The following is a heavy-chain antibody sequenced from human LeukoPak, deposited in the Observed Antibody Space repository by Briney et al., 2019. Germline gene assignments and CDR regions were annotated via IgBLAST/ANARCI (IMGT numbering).Heavy chain of an antibody. CDR1: SGSISNYY. J-gene: IGHJ6*03. CDR2: IYISGST. V-gene: IGHV4-4*07. D-gene: IGHD4-23*01. CDR3: TRGDVTHYYMDV. Sequence: SETLSLTCTVSSGSISNYYWNWVRQPAGKGLEWIGLIYISGSTNYNPSLKSRVTMSVDTSKNQFSLKLSSLTAADTAVYYCTRGDVTHYYMDVWGKGTTVTVSS.